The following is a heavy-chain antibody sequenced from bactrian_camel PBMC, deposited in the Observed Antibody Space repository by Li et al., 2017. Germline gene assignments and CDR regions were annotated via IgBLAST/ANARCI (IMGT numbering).Heavy chain of an antibody. J-gene: IGHJ4*01. CDR1: GFSYSRKC. D-gene: IGHD8*01. CDR2: VFTDGTS. V-gene: IGHV3S53*01. Sequence: HVQLVESGGGSVQAGGSLRLSCAVSGFSYSRKCMAWFRQAPGKEREGVAAVFTDGTSAYADFGKGRFTISLNSAKDTVTLQMNGLKPEDTAIYYCAADQLGGNWRTVLSPSDYNYWGQGTQVTVS. CDR3: AADQLGGNWRTVLSPSDYNY.